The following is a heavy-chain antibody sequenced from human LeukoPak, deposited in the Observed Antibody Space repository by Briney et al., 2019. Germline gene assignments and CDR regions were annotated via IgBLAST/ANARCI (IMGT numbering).Heavy chain of an antibody. CDR3: ARVRITMVRGVRHNFTPNFDY. J-gene: IGHJ4*02. V-gene: IGHV1-18*01. Sequence: GASVKVSCKASGYTFTSYGISWVRQAPGQGLEWMGWISAYNGNTNYAQKLQGRVTMTTDTSTSTAYMELRSLRSDDTAVYYCARVRITMVRGVRHNFTPNFDYWGQGTLVTVSS. CDR1: GYTFTSYG. D-gene: IGHD3-10*01. CDR2: ISAYNGNT.